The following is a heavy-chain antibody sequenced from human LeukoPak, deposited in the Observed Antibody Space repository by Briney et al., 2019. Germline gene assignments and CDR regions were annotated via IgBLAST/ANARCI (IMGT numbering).Heavy chain of an antibody. CDR3: AREHIAAAGPLDY. Sequence: SGGSLRLSCAASGFTFSTYWMSWVRQAPGKGLEWVANIKQDGSEKYYVDSVKGRFTISRDNAKNSLYLQMNTLRPEDTAVYYCAREHIAAAGPLDYWGQGTLVTVSS. J-gene: IGHJ4*02. V-gene: IGHV3-7*01. CDR1: GFTFSTYW. CDR2: IKQDGSEK. D-gene: IGHD6-13*01.